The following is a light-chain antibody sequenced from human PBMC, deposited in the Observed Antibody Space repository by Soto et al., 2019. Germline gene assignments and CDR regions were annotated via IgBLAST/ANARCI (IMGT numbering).Light chain of an antibody. CDR3: QHYGGMWT. V-gene: IGKV1-5*01. CDR1: QSISSW. Sequence: DIQITQSPSTLSASVGARVPITCRASQSISSWLAWYQQKPGKAPKLLIYDASSLESGVPSRFSGSGSGTEFILTISSLQPDDFATYYCQHYGGMWTFGQGNKVDI. CDR2: DAS. J-gene: IGKJ1*01.